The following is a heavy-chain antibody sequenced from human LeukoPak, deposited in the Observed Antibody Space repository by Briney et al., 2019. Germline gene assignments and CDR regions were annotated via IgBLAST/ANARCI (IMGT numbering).Heavy chain of an antibody. CDR1: GSSISSYH. CDR2: LSASGTT. Sequence: SETLSLTCTVSGSSISSYHWTWIRQPAGKGLEWIGRLSASGTTNFNPSLKSRVTISGDKTKKQVSLRLSSATAADTAVYYCARDADGAAQFDPWGQGTLVTVSS. D-gene: IGHD6-13*01. J-gene: IGHJ5*02. CDR3: ARDADGAAQFDP. V-gene: IGHV4-4*07.